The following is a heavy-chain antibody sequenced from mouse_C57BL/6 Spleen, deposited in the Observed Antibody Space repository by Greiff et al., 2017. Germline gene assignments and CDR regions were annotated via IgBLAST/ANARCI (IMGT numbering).Heavy chain of an antibody. J-gene: IGHJ3*01. CDR2: IYPSDSET. V-gene: IGHV1-61*01. Sequence: QVQLQQPGAELVRPGSSVKLSCKASGSTFTSYWMDWVKQRPGQGLEWIGNIYPSDSETHYNQKFKDKATLTVDKSSSTAYMQLSSLTSEDSAVYYGARSGGVAWFAYWGQGTLVTVSA. CDR1: GSTFTSYW. D-gene: IGHD3-1*01. CDR3: ARSGGVAWFAY.